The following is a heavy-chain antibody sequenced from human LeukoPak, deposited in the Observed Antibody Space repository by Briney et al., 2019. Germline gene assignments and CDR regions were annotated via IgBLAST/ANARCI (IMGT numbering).Heavy chain of an antibody. J-gene: IGHJ3*02. CDR1: GFTFSSYS. CDR3: ARKDWSGGSCYSSEAFDI. CDR2: ISSSSSYI. Sequence: PGGSLRLSCAASGFTFSSYSMNWVRQAPAKGLEWVSSISSSSSYIYYADSVKGRFTISRDNAKNSLYLQMNSLRAEDTAVYYCARKDWSGGSCYSSEAFDIWGEGTMVTVSS. V-gene: IGHV3-21*01. D-gene: IGHD2-15*01.